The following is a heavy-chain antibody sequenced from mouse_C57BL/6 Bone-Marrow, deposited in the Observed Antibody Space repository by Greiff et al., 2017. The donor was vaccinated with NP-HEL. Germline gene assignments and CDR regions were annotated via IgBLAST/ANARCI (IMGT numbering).Heavy chain of an antibody. CDR1: GFTFSNYW. Sequence: EVKLVESGGGLVQPGGSMKLSCVASGFTFSNYWMNWVRQSPEKGLEWVAQIRLKSDNYATHYAESVKGRFTISRDDSKSSVYLQMNNLRAEDTGIYYCTGPITTVPRYFDVWGTGTTVTVSS. V-gene: IGHV6-3*01. D-gene: IGHD1-1*01. CDR2: IRLKSDNYAT. CDR3: TGPITTVPRYFDV. J-gene: IGHJ1*03.